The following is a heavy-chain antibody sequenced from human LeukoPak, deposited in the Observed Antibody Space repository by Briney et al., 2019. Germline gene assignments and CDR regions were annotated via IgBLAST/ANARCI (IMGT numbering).Heavy chain of an antibody. Sequence: GGSLRLSCAASEFTFSSYAMSWVRQAPGKGLEWVSIITGYNDDKYYADSVKGRFTISRDYSKNMLYLQMNSLRAEDTAVYYCAKGVVATIVASDYYMDVWGKGTTVTVSS. D-gene: IGHD5-12*01. V-gene: IGHV3-23*01. CDR2: ITGYNDDK. CDR3: AKGVVATIVASDYYMDV. J-gene: IGHJ6*03. CDR1: EFTFSSYA.